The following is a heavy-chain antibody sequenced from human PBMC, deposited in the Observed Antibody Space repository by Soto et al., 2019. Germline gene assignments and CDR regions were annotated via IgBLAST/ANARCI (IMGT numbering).Heavy chain of an antibody. CDR2: IYDSGST. CDR1: GDSISRGGYS. CDR3: ARGSSSYYDYGMDV. J-gene: IGHJ6*02. D-gene: IGHD6-19*01. Sequence: QLQLQESGSGLVRPSQTLSLTCTVSGDSISRGGYSWTWIRQPPGKAPEWIGNIYDSGSTSYNPSLKSRVTMSVDRSTNQFSLKLTSVTAADTAVYFCARGSSSYYDYGMDVCGQGTTVTVSS. V-gene: IGHV4-30-2*01.